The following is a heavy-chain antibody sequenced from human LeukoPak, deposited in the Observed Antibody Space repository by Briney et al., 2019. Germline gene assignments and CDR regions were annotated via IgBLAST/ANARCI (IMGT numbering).Heavy chain of an antibody. V-gene: IGHV3-23*01. D-gene: IGHD2-8*01. Sequence: GGPLRSPGAALGLTARSNNITGAAKAPGKGLKGASALSGDGGTLSYAASVRGRFTISRDNAKNTLFLQMSSLRAGDTALYYCAKELYGNPSGYWGQGTRVTVSS. CDR1: GLTARSNN. CDR2: LSGDGGTL. CDR3: AKELYGNPSGY. J-gene: IGHJ4*02.